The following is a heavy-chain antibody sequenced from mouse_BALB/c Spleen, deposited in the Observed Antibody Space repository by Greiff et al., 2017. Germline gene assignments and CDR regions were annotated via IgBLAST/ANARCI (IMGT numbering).Heavy chain of an antibody. J-gene: IGHJ4*01. CDR2: INPSTGYT. D-gene: IGHD2-1*01. CDR1: GYTFTSYW. Sequence: VQLQQPGAELVKPGASVKLSCKASGYTFTSYWMHWVKQRPGQGLEWIGYINPSTGYTEYNQKFKDKATLTADKSSSTAYMQLSSLTSEDSAVYYCARDGNYPYYAMDYWGQGTSVTVSS. CDR3: ARDGNYPYYAMDY. V-gene: IGHV1-7*01.